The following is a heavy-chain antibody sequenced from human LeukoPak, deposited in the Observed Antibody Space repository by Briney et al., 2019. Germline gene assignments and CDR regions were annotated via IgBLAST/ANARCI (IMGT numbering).Heavy chain of an antibody. V-gene: IGHV4-61*02. CDR1: GGSISSGSYY. Sequence: SETLSLTCTVSGGSISSGSYYWSWIRQPAGKGLEWIGRIYTSGSTNYNPSLKSRVTMSVDTSKNQFSLKLSSVTAADTAVYYCASHGSGSCLGYYYYYMDVWGKGTTVTVSS. CDR3: ASHGSGSCLGYYYYYMDV. D-gene: IGHD1-26*01. CDR2: IYTSGST. J-gene: IGHJ6*03.